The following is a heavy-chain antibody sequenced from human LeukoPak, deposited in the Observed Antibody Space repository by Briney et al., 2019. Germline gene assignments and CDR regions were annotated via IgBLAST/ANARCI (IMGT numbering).Heavy chain of an antibody. CDR3: AKDRASERWLQFADGGDAFDI. CDR2: ISGSGGST. D-gene: IGHD5-24*01. V-gene: IGHV3-23*01. CDR1: GFTFSSYA. J-gene: IGHJ3*02. Sequence: SGGSLRLSCAASGFTFSSYAMSWVRQAPGKGLEWVSAISGSGGSTYYADPVKGRFTISRDNSKNTLYLQMNSLRAEDTAVYYCAKDRASERWLQFADGGDAFDIWGQGTMVTVSS.